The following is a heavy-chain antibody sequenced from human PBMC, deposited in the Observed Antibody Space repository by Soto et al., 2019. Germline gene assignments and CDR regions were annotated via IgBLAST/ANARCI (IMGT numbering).Heavy chain of an antibody. CDR2: IYYGGST. D-gene: IGHD2-2*01. Sequence: SSETLSLTCIVSGGSISSYYWSWIRQPPGKGLEWIGYIYYGGSTNYNPSLKSRVTISVDTSKNQFSLKLSSVTAADTAVYYCARAVLPATAPFDYWGQGTLVTVSS. CDR3: ARAVLPATAPFDY. V-gene: IGHV4-59*01. J-gene: IGHJ4*02. CDR1: GGSISSYY.